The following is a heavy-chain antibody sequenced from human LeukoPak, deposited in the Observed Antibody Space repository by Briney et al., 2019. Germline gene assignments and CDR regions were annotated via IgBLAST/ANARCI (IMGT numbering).Heavy chain of an antibody. D-gene: IGHD5-24*01. J-gene: IGHJ4*02. CDR2: IYSSGST. Sequence: PSETLSLTCTVSGGSISTYYWSWIRQPGGKGLEWIGRIYSSGSTTYNPSLKSRVTMSVDTSKNQFSLKLSSVTAADTAVYYCARSRAGYNFMDFDSWGQGTLVTVSS. CDR1: GGSISTYY. V-gene: IGHV4-4*07. CDR3: ARSRAGYNFMDFDS.